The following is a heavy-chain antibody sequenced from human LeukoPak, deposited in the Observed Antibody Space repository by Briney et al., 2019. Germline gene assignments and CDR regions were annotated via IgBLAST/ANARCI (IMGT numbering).Heavy chain of an antibody. J-gene: IGHJ5*02. CDR1: GFTFKDYT. CDR2: VSFGSSYI. D-gene: IGHD4-17*01. CDR3: ARASTEYAVTDGFDT. V-gene: IGHV3-21*06. Sequence: GGSLRLSCAASGFTFKDYTMNWVRQSPGKGLQWVSYVSFGSSYISYADSLKVRFTISRDDAKSSVYLEMTSLRTDDTAVYYCARASTEYAVTDGFDTWGPGTLVTVSS.